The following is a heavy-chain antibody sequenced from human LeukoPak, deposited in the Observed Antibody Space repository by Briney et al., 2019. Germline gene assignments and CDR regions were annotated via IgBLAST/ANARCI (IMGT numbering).Heavy chain of an antibody. CDR3: ARDQLDLGYCSGGSCYSTYNWFDP. Sequence: ASVKVSCKASGYTFTSYGISWVRQAPGQGLEWMGWISAYNGNTNYAQKLQGRVTMTTDTSTSTAYMELRSLRSDDTAVHYCARDQLDLGYCSGGSCYSTYNWFDPWGQGTLVTVSS. J-gene: IGHJ5*02. CDR2: ISAYNGNT. CDR1: GYTFTSYG. D-gene: IGHD2-15*01. V-gene: IGHV1-18*01.